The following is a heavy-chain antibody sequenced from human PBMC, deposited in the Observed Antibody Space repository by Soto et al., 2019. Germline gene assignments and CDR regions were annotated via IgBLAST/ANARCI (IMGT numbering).Heavy chain of an antibody. CDR1: GGTFSSYA. V-gene: IGHV1-69*13. Sequence: SVKVSCKASGGTFSSYAISWVRQAPGQGLEWMGGIIPIFGTANYAQKFQGRVTITADESTSTAYMELSSLRSEDTAVYYCARSRWENPGIAAGGWFDPWGQGTLVTVSS. CDR2: IIPIFGTA. CDR3: ARSRWENPGIAAGGWFDP. J-gene: IGHJ5*02. D-gene: IGHD6-13*01.